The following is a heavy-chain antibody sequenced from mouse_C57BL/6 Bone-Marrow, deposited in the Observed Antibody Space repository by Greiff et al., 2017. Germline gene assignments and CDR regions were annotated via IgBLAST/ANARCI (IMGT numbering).Heavy chain of an antibody. CDR2: MHPNGGSP. CDR3: AISYDNDDYTMDY. Sequence: QVQLQQPGAELVKPGASVKLSCKASGYTFTNYWMHWVKQRPGPGLEWIGMMHPNGGSPDYNEKFKSEATLSVDKSSRTAYMELSSLTSEDSAVYYTAISYDNDDYTMDYWGQ. D-gene: IGHD2-4*01. J-gene: IGHJ4*01. V-gene: IGHV1-64*01. CDR1: GYTFTNYW.